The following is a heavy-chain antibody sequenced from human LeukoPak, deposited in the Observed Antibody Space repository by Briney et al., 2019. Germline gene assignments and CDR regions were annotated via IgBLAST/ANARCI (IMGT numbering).Heavy chain of an antibody. Sequence: QPGGSLRLSCVASGFTFRTNWMNWVRQAPGKGLVWVSRINADGTNTTYADSVKGRFTTSRDNAKNTLYLQMNSLRAEDTAVYYCARDYKGLTWGQGTLVTVSS. CDR3: ARDYKGLT. V-gene: IGHV3-74*01. CDR1: GFTFRTNW. CDR2: INADGTNT. D-gene: IGHD1-1*01. J-gene: IGHJ5*02.